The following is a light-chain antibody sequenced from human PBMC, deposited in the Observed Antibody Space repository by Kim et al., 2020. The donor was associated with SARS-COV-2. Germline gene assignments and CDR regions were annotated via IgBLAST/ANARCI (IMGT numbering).Light chain of an antibody. Sequence: SYELTQPPSVSVSPGQTASITCSGDKLGNKYACWYHQKPGQSPVLVIYEDVKRPSGIPEPFSASKSGNTATLIISGTQTMDEGDYYCQAWDRNTVLFGGGTQLTVL. CDR1: KLGNKY. CDR3: QAWDRNTVL. J-gene: IGLJ2*01. CDR2: EDV. V-gene: IGLV3-1*01.